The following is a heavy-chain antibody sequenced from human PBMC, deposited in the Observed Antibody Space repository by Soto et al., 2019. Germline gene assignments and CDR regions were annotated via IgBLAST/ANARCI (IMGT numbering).Heavy chain of an antibody. J-gene: IGHJ4*02. V-gene: IGHV1-18*01. CDR1: GYTLTSYG. CDR3: ARDNSGDFWSGYSHYYFDH. CDR2: ISAYSGKT. D-gene: IGHD3-3*01. Sequence: QVQVVQSGAEVKKPGASVKVSCKTSGYTLTSYGISWVRQAPGQGLEWMGWISAYSGKTNYAQKFQGRLTMTTDPSTRTAYMELRSLRSDDTALYYCARDNSGDFWSGYSHYYFDHCGQGTLVTVSS.